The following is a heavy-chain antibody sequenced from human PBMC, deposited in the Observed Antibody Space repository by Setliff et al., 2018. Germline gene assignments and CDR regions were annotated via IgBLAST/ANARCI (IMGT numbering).Heavy chain of an antibody. J-gene: IGHJ4*02. D-gene: IGHD3-22*01. CDR2: IRYDGSNK. V-gene: IGHV3-30*02. Sequence: PGGSLRLSCAASGFTFSSYGMHWVRQAPGKGLEWVAFIRYDGSNKYYADSVKGRFTISRDNSKITLYLQMNSLRAEDTAVYYCAKDPRITMIVVDPGPYWGQGTLVTVSS. CDR3: AKDPRITMIVVDPGPY. CDR1: GFTFSSYG.